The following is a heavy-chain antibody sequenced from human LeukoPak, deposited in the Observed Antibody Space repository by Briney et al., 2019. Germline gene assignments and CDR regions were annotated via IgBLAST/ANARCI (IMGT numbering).Heavy chain of an antibody. V-gene: IGHV3-74*01. CDR1: GFTFSSYW. Sequence: GGSLRLSCAASGFTFSSYWMHWVRQAPGKGLVWVSRINTDGSSTSYADSVKGRFTISRDNAKNTLYLQMNSLRVEDTAVYYCARDDRESDWPGEEDYWGQGTLVTVSS. CDR2: INTDGSST. D-gene: IGHD3-10*01. CDR3: ARDDRESDWPGEEDY. J-gene: IGHJ4*02.